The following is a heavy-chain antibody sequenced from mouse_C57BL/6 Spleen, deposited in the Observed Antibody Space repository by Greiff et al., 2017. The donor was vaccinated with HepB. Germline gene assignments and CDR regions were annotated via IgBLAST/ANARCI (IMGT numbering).Heavy chain of an antibody. CDR2: INYDGSST. V-gene: IGHV5-16*01. D-gene: IGHD1-1*01. CDR1: GFTFSDYY. J-gene: IGHJ1*03. CDR3: ARELRGYFDV. Sequence: EVQLVESEGGLVQPGSSMKLSCTASGFTFSDYYMAWVRQVPEKGLEWVANINYDGSSTYYLDSLKSRFIISRDNAKNILYLQMSSLKSEDTATYYCARELRGYFDVWGTGTTVTVSS.